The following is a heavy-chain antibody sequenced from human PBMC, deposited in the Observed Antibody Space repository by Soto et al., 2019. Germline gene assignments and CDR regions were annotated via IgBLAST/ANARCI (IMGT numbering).Heavy chain of an antibody. J-gene: IGHJ4*02. CDR3: ARSRLRYFDWLLYFDY. CDR2: INHSGST. Sequence: QVQLQQWGAGLLKPSETLSLTCAVYGGSFSGYYWSWIRQPPGKGLEWIGEINHSGSTNYNPSLKSRVTISVDTSKNQFSLKLSAVTAADTAVYYCARSRLRYFDWLLYFDYWGQGTLVTVSS. D-gene: IGHD3-9*01. V-gene: IGHV4-34*01. CDR1: GGSFSGYY.